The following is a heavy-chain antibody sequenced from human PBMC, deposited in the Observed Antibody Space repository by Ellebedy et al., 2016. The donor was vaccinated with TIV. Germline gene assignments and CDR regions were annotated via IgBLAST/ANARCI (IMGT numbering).Heavy chain of an antibody. CDR2: IRTKTNNYAT. CDR3: TRRDVDYAYT. CDR1: GFTFSTYG. Sequence: GESLKISCAASGFTFSTYGMHWVRQAPGKGLEWVGRIRTKTNNYATAYAASVKGRFTISRDDSKNTAYLQMNSLKTEDTAVYYCTRRDVDYAYTWGQGILVTVSS. J-gene: IGHJ5*02. V-gene: IGHV3-73*01. D-gene: IGHD4-17*01.